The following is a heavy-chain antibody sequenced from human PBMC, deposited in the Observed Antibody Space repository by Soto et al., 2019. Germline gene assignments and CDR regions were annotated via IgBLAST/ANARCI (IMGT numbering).Heavy chain of an antibody. D-gene: IGHD6-19*01. Sequence: GGSLRLSCAASGFTFRNYAMDWVRQAPGKVLEYVSGISSNGVGTYYANSVKDRFTISRDNSKNTLYLQMGSLRAEDMAVYYCARREQSDYYYMDVWGKGTSVTVSS. J-gene: IGHJ6*03. V-gene: IGHV3-64*01. CDR1: GFTFRNYA. CDR2: ISSNGVGT. CDR3: ARREQSDYYYMDV.